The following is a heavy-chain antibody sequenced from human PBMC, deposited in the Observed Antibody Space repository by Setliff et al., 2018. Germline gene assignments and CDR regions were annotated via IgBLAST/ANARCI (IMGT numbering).Heavy chain of an antibody. Sequence: PGGSLRLSCAASGFSVSNYGMNWVRQAPGKGMEWVSGVGGSGTTYYADSVRGRSIVSRDNSKNTLDLQMNSLRADDTAVYYCAKEEGFTKPFGNWGQGTLVTVSS. D-gene: IGHD3-16*01. CDR1: GFSVSNYG. J-gene: IGHJ4*02. V-gene: IGHV3-23*01. CDR3: AKEEGFTKPFGN. CDR2: VGGSGTT.